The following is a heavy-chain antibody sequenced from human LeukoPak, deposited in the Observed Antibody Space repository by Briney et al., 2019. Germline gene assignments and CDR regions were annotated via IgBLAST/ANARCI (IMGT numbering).Heavy chain of an antibody. CDR3: ARDPASAVPIDY. CDR2: IKNDGSEK. J-gene: IGHJ4*02. V-gene: IGHV3-7*01. D-gene: IGHD2-2*01. Sequence: GGPLRLSCAASGLPFRSYCMTWVRQAPGKGLEWVAHIKNDGSEKYYVDSVKGRFTISRDNAKNSLYLQMNSLRVEDTAVYYCARDPASAVPIDYLGQGTLVTVSS. CDR1: GLPFRSYC.